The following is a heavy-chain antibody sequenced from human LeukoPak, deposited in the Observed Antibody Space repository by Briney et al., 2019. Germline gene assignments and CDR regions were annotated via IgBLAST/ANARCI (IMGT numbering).Heavy chain of an antibody. J-gene: IGHJ4*02. CDR2: IYYSGTT. Sequence: PSETLSLTCTVSGGSISDYYWSWIRQPPGKGLEWIGTIYYSGTTYYNPSLKSRVTISLDTSENQFSLKLSSVTAADTAVFYCARLPTSAYFHYWGQGTLVTVSS. V-gene: IGHV4-59*04. CDR1: GGSISDYY. D-gene: IGHD2-15*01. CDR3: ARLPTSAYFHY.